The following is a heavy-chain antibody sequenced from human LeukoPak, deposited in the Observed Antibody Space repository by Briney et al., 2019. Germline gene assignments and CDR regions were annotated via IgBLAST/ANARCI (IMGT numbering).Heavy chain of an antibody. D-gene: IGHD1-26*01. CDR3: ARALNEELLDY. CDR1: GGSISSYY. V-gene: IGHV4-59*01. Sequence: SETLSLTCTVSGGSISSYYWSWIRQPPGKGLEWIGYIYYSGSTNYNPSLKSRVTISVDTSKNQFSLKLSSVTAADTAVYYCARALNEELLDYWGQGTLVTVSS. CDR2: IYYSGST. J-gene: IGHJ4*02.